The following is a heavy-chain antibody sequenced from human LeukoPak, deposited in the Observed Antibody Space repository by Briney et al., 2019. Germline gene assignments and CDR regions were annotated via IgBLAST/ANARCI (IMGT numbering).Heavy chain of an antibody. J-gene: IGHJ5*02. CDR3: ARVLSIVVVPGATFWFDP. D-gene: IGHD2-2*01. V-gene: IGHV4-34*01. CDR2: ANHSAST. Sequence: SDPLSLTCAVYGGSYSGHSWRCLRHPPGNAPDLTSAANHSASTNYNPSLKIRVTISVDTSKNQFSLKLSSVTAADTAVYHCARVLSIVVVPGATFWFDPWGQGTLVTVSS. CDR1: GGSYSGHS.